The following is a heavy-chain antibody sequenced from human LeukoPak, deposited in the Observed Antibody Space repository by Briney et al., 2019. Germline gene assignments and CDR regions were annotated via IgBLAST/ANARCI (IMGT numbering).Heavy chain of an antibody. CDR3: ARVYCSGGSCYYDY. J-gene: IGHJ4*02. CDR1: GFTFSDYA. V-gene: IGHV3-30*04. D-gene: IGHD2-15*01. CDR2: ISYDGSNK. Sequence: GGSLRLSCAASGFTFSDYAMSWVRQAPGKGLEWVAVISYDGSNKYYADSVKGRFTISRDNSKNTLYLQMNSLRAEDTAVYYCARVYCSGGSCYYDYWGQGTLVTVSS.